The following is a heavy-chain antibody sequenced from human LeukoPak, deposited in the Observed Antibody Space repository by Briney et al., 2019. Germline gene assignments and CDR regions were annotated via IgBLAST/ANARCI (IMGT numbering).Heavy chain of an antibody. D-gene: IGHD2-15*01. V-gene: IGHV3-74*01. Sequence: PGGSLRLSCAASGFTFSDFWMHWVRQAPGKGPVWVSRISSDASITSYADPVKGRFTISRDNAKNTLYLQMNSLRAEDTALYYCATSARTYIGSSLDYWGQGTLVTVSS. J-gene: IGHJ4*02. CDR1: GFTFSDFW. CDR2: ISSDASIT. CDR3: ATSARTYIGSSLDY.